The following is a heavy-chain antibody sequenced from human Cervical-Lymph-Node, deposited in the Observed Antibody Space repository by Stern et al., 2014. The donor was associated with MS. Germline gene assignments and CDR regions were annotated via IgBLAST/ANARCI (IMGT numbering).Heavy chain of an antibody. CDR3: ARRTVWGLY. CDR1: GGSISSSSYY. J-gene: IGHJ4*02. Sequence: QLQLQESGPALVKPSETLSLTCTVSGGSISSSSYYWGWIRQPPGKGVEWIGSIFYRGSTNYNPSLKRRVTIPVATPKNQFSLKLGCGTAADTAVYYCARRTVWGLYWGQGTLVTVSS. V-gene: IGHV4-39*01. D-gene: IGHD2-8*01. CDR2: IFYRGST.